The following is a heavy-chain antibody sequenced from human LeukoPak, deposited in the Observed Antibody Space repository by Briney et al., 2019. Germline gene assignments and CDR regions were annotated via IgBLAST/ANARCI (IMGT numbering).Heavy chain of an antibody. CDR2: FHFSGAI. CDR3: ARRYEGSGYAYDY. J-gene: IGHJ4*02. D-gene: IGHD3-22*01. CDR1: GVSITSYSHN. Sequence: SETLSLTCTVSGVSITSYSHNYDWIRQPPGKGLEWIGGFHFSGAINYNPSLKGRVTIFVDTSKKQISLKLNSVTAADTAVYYCARRYEGSGYAYDYWGQGILVTVSS. V-gene: IGHV4-39*01.